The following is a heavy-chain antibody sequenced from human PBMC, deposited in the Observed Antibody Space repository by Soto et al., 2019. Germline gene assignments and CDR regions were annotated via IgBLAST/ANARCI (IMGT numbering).Heavy chain of an antibody. D-gene: IGHD3-22*01. CDR2: IYTGGYT. Sequence: GGSLRLSCAASGFTVSNNYMSWVRQAPGKGLEWVSVIYTGGYTNYADSVKGRFTISRDSSKNTLYLQMDSLRAEDMAVYYCAREAIIVIAAPEYYFDYWGQGTLVTVSS. CDR1: GFTVSNNY. J-gene: IGHJ4*02. V-gene: IGHV3-66*01. CDR3: AREAIIVIAAPEYYFDY.